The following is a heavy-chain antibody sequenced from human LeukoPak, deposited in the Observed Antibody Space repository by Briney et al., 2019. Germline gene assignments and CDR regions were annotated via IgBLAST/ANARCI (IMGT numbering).Heavy chain of an antibody. CDR2: INPNSGAT. Sequence: ASVKVSCKASGGTFSSYAISWVRQAPGQGLEWMGWINPNSGATYYEQKFQGRVTMTRDTSISTAYMEVSRLRSDDSAVYYCARYMAAAGTFDYWGQGTLVTVSS. CDR3: ARYMAAAGTFDY. CDR1: GGTFSSYA. D-gene: IGHD6-13*01. V-gene: IGHV1-2*02. J-gene: IGHJ4*02.